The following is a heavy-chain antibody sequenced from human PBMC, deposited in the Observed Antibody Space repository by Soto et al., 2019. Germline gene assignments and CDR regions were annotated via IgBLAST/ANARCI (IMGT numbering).Heavy chain of an antibody. J-gene: IGHJ4*02. V-gene: IGHV3-33*01. Sequence: QVQLVESGGGVVQPGGSLRLSCAASGFTFGRHGMHWVRQAPGKGLEWVAVIGSDGRRDSYADSVKGRFTISRDNGQNTLYLQMNSLRAEDTAAYYCATDDDYGDNGLDYWGQGTLVTVSS. CDR1: GFTFGRHG. CDR2: IGSDGRRD. D-gene: IGHD4-17*01. CDR3: ATDDDYGDNGLDY.